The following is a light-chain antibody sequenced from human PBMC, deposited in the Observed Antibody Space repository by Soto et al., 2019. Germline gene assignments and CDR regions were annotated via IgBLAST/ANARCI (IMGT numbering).Light chain of an antibody. J-gene: IGKJ4*01. Sequence: EIVMTQSPATLSLSPGERATLSCWASQSVSNNLAWYQQKPGQAPRLLIYGASTRATGIPGRFSGSGSGTEFTLTISSLQSEDFAVYYCQQYGSSPLTFGGGTKVEIK. CDR1: QSVSNN. CDR2: GAS. CDR3: QQYGSSPLT. V-gene: IGKV3-15*01.